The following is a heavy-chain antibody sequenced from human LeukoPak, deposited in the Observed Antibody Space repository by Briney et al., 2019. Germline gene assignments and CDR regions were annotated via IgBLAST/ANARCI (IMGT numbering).Heavy chain of an antibody. V-gene: IGHV1-24*01. CDR1: GYTLTELS. D-gene: IGHD6-13*01. CDR2: FDPEDGET. J-gene: IGHJ4*02. Sequence: ASVKVSCKVSGYTLTELSMHRVRQAPGKGLEWMGGFDPEDGETIYAQKFQGRVTMTEDTSTDTAYMELSSLRSEDTAVYYCATATGQQLATRPFDYWGQGTLVTVSS. CDR3: ATATGQQLATRPFDY.